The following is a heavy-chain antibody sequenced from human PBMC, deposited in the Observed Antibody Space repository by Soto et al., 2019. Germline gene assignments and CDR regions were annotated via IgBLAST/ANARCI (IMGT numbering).Heavy chain of an antibody. V-gene: IGHV4-39*01. Sequence: QVQLQESGPGLVRPSETLPLTCTVSGGSISTSNHYWGWLRQPPGKGLESIGSVYDTGTTYYNLSVKSLVTFSVGTSKDQFAPNLRSLTAADTAVYYCARQVTYDILAPPCLVDYWGQGSRVIVPS. D-gene: IGHD3-9*01. CDR1: GGSISTSNHY. CDR2: VYDTGTT. CDR3: ARQVTYDILAPPCLVDY. J-gene: IGHJ4*02.